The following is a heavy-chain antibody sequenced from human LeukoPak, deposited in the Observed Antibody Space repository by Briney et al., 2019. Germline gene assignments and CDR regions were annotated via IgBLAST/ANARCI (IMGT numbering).Heavy chain of an antibody. CDR2: TFYRSKWNY. CDR1: GDSVSSNSAA. V-gene: IGHV6-1*01. Sequence: PSQTLSLTCAISGDSVSSNSAAWNWIRQSPSRGLEWLGRTFYRSKWNYDYAESVNGRITIKPDTSKSQFSLQLNSVTPEDTAVYYCARGRPSYYAMDVWGQGTTVTVSS. J-gene: IGHJ6*02. CDR3: ARGRPSYYAMDV.